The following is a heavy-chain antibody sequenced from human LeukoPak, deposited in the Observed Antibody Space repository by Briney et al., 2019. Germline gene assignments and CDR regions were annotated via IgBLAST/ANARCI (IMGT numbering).Heavy chain of an antibody. CDR1: GLTFSSYW. V-gene: IGHV3-7*03. Sequence: GGSLRLSCAASGLTFSSYWMSWVRQAPGKGLEWVANIKQDGGEIYYVDSVKGRFTISRDNAKNSLYLQMNSLRAEDTAVYYCERATYFDYWGQGTLVTVSS. J-gene: IGHJ4*02. CDR2: IKQDGGEI. CDR3: ERATYFDY. D-gene: IGHD1-26*01.